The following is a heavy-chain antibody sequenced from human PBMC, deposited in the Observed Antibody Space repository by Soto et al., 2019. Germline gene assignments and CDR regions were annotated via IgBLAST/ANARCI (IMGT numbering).Heavy chain of an antibody. V-gene: IGHV1-69*06. J-gene: IGHJ6*02. CDR2: IAPLFRTT. Sequence: QVQLVQSGAEAKKPGSSVKVSCKTSGGTFSSYAINWVRQAPGQGLEWMGGIAPLFRTTNYAQKFQGRVTITADTSTYTVYMELSELRSGDTAVYYCARGGYSSTWSNLLDRSGLDVWGQGTTVTVSS. D-gene: IGHD6-13*01. CDR1: GGTFSSYA. CDR3: ARGGYSSTWSNLLDRSGLDV.